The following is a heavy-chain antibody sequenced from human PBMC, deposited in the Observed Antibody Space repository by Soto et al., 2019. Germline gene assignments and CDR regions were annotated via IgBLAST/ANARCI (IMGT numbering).Heavy chain of an antibody. D-gene: IGHD6-13*01. CDR2: IYSGGGT. Sequence: QLQLQESGPGLVKPSETLSLTCTVSGGSISSISYYWGWIRQPPGKGLEWIASIYSGGGTYHNPSLKRRITLSVDTSKNQFSLKLSSVTAADTAVYYCASSSTWHIIDYWGQGTLVTVSS. V-gene: IGHV4-39*01. J-gene: IGHJ4*02. CDR1: GGSISSISYY. CDR3: ASSSTWHIIDY.